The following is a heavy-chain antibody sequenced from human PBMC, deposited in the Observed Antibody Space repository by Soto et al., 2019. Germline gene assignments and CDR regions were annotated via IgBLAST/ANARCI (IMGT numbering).Heavy chain of an antibody. CDR1: GYTFTSYG. Sequence: ASVKVSCKASGYTFTSYGISWVRQAPGQGLEWMGWISAYNGNTNYAQKLQGRVTMTTDTSTSTAYMELRSLRSDDTAVYYCARDYYGDYKPNYYYYMDVWGKGTTVTVSS. CDR2: ISAYNGNT. CDR3: ARDYYGDYKPNYYYYMDV. J-gene: IGHJ6*03. D-gene: IGHD4-17*01. V-gene: IGHV1-18*01.